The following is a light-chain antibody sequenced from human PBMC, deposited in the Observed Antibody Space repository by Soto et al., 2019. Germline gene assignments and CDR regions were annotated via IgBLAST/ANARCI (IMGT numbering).Light chain of an antibody. V-gene: IGKV1-27*01. CDR1: QGISNY. Sequence: DIQMTQSPSSLSASVGDRVTITCRASQGISNYLAWYQQKPGKVPKLLIYAASTLQSGVPSRFSGSGARTDFTLTIRSLQPEDVVTYYCPKYNSAPWTFGQGTKVEIK. CDR2: AAS. J-gene: IGKJ1*01. CDR3: PKYNSAPWT.